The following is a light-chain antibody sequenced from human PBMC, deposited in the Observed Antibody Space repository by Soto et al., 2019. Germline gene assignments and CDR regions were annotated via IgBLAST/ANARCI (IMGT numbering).Light chain of an antibody. CDR2: GAS. J-gene: IGKJ1*01. Sequence: EIVLTQSPGTLSLSLGERATLSCRASQSVSSSYLAWYQQKPGQAPRLLIYGASSRATGIPDRFSGSGSGIDFILTISRLEPEDFAVYYCQQYGSAFGQGTKV. CDR3: QQYGSA. CDR1: QSVSSSY. V-gene: IGKV3-20*01.